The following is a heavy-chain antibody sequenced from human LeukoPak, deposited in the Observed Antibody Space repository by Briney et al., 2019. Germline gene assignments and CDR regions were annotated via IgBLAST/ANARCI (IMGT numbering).Heavy chain of an antibody. D-gene: IGHD3-22*01. J-gene: IGHJ4*02. V-gene: IGHV3-23*01. CDR1: GFTFSSYA. CDR3: AKGRYDSSGFNWAA. Sequence: HPGGSLRLSCAASGFTFSSYAMSWVRQAPGKGLEWVSAISGSGGSAYYADSVKGRFTISRDNSKNTLYLQMNSLRAEDTAVYYCAKGRYDSSGFNWAAWGQGTLVTVSS. CDR2: ISGSGGSA.